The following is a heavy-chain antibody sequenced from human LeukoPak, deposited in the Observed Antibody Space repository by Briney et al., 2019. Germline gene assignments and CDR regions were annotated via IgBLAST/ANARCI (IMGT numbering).Heavy chain of an antibody. CDR3: ARGASGTSSTSSYKELRPIDY. Sequence: SETLSLTCTVSGGSVSSGSYYWSWIRQPPGKGLEWIGDINHSGSTNYNPSLKSRVTISVDTSKNQFSLKLSSVTAADTAVYYCARGASGTSSTSSYKELRPIDYWGQGTLVTVSS. CDR1: GGSVSSGSYY. CDR2: INHSGST. V-gene: IGHV4-39*07. J-gene: IGHJ4*02. D-gene: IGHD2-2*01.